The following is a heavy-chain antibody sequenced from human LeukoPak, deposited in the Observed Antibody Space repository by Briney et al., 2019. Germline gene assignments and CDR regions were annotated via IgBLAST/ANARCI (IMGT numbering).Heavy chain of an antibody. J-gene: IGHJ4*02. CDR1: GFTFDDYG. CDR2: ISGSGSAT. V-gene: IGHV3-23*01. D-gene: IGHD2-2*01. Sequence: GGSLRLSCAASGFTFDDYGMSWVRQAPGKGLEWVSAISGSGSATSYADSVKGRFTISRDNSKNTLYLQMNNLRDEDTAVYYCAKAWCTNCYFFDYWGQGTLVTVSS. CDR3: AKAWCTNCYFFDY.